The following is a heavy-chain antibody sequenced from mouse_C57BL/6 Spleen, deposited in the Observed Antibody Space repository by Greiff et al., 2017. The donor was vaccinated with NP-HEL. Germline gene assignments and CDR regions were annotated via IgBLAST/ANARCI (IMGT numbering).Heavy chain of an antibody. CDR3: ARRPTGVALYWYFDV. CDR2: ISSGSSTI. V-gene: IGHV5-17*01. Sequence: EVQRVESGGGLVKPGGSLKLSCAASGFTFSDYGMHWVRQAPEKGLEWVAYISSGSSTIYYADTVKGRFTISRDNAKNTLFLQMTSLRSEDTAMYYGARRPTGVALYWYFDVWGTGTTVTVSS. J-gene: IGHJ1*03. D-gene: IGHD1-1*01. CDR1: GFTFSDYG.